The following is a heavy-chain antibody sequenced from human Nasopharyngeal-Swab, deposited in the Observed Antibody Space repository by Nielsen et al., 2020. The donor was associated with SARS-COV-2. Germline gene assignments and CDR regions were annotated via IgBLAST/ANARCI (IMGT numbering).Heavy chain of an antibody. V-gene: IGHV3-33*01. J-gene: IGHJ4*02. CDR2: IWYDGSNK. Sequence: GGSLRLSCAASGFTFSSYGMHWVRQAPGKGLEWAAVIWYDGSNKYYADSVKGRFTISRDNSKNTLYLQMNSLRAEDTAVYYCARGRSSSWEDYFDYWGQGTLVTVSS. CDR1: GFTFSSYG. D-gene: IGHD6-13*01. CDR3: ARGRSSSWEDYFDY.